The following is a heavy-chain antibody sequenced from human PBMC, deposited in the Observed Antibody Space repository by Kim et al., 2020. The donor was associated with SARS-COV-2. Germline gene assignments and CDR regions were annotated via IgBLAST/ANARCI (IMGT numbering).Heavy chain of an antibody. Sequence: ASVKVSCKASGYTFTSYYMHWVRQAPGQGLEWMGIINPSGGSTSYAQKFQGRVTMTRDTSTSTVYMELSSLRSEDTAVYYCASHYCSSTSCSSYYYYGMDVWGQGTTVTVSS. J-gene: IGHJ6*02. D-gene: IGHD2-2*01. CDR3: ASHYCSSTSCSSYYYYGMDV. CDR2: INPSGGST. CDR1: GYTFTSYY. V-gene: IGHV1-46*01.